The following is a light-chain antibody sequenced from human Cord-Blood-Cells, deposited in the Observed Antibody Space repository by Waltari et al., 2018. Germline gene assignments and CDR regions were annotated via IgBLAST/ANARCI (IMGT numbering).Light chain of an antibody. CDR3: MQALQTPLT. Sequence: DIQMTQSPSSLSASVGDRVTITCRASQSISSYLNWYQQKPGKAPKLLIYAASSLQSGVPSRFSGSGSGTDFTLKISRVEAEDVGVYYCMQALQTPLTFGGGTK. CDR2: AAS. V-gene: IGKV1-39*01. CDR1: QSISSY. J-gene: IGKJ4*01.